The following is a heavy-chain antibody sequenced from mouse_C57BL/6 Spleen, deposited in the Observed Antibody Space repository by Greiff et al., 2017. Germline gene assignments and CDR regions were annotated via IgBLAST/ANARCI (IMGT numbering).Heavy chain of an antibody. V-gene: IGHV1-81*01. Sequence: QVQLKESGAELARPGASVKLSCKASGYTFTSYGISWVKQRTEQGLEWIGEIYPRSGNIYYNEKFKGQATLTADKASSTAYMELRRLTSEDSAVYCCAREGDNWGQGAAGTVSS. CDR3: AREGDN. CDR2: IYPRSGNI. CDR1: GYTFTSYG. J-gene: IGHJ4*01.